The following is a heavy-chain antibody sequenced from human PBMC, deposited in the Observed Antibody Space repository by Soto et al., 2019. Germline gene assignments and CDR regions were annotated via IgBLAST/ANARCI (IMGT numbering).Heavy chain of an antibody. V-gene: IGHV3-49*03. Sequence: GGSLRLSCTASGFTFGDYAMSWFRQAPGKGLEWVGFIRSKAYGGTTEYAASVKGRFTISRDDSKSIAYLQMNSLKTEDTAVYYCTRVGDYIWGSYSHPDYWGQGTLVTVSS. J-gene: IGHJ4*02. D-gene: IGHD3-16*01. CDR2: IRSKAYGGTT. CDR1: GFTFGDYA. CDR3: TRVGDYIWGSYSHPDY.